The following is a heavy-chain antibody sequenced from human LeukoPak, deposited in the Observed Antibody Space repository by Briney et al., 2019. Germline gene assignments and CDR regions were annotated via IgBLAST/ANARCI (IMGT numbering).Heavy chain of an antibody. CDR3: ARAGYSSANYYYYYMDV. CDR2: INYSGST. D-gene: IGHD6-25*01. Sequence: TPSETLSLTCTVSGGSISSYYWSWIRQPPGKGLEWIGYINYSGSTNYNPSLKSRVTISVDTSKNQFSLKLSSVTAADTAVYYCARAGYSSANYYYYYMDVWGKGTTVTVSS. J-gene: IGHJ6*03. CDR1: GGSISSYY. V-gene: IGHV4-59*01.